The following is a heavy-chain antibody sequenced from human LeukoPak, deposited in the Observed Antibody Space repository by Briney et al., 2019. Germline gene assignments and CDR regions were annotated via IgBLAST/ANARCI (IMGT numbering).Heavy chain of an antibody. CDR2: VYYPGAT. J-gene: IGHJ6*02. Sequence: PSQTLSLTCTVSGGSISSGGYYWSWIRQHPGKGLEWIGYVYYPGATNYTPSLKSRVTISMDTSRNQFSLKLNSVTAADTAVYYCTRHVDPYGMDVWGQGTTVIVSS. D-gene: IGHD5-12*01. CDR3: TRHVDPYGMDV. V-gene: IGHV4-31*03. CDR1: GGSISSGGYY.